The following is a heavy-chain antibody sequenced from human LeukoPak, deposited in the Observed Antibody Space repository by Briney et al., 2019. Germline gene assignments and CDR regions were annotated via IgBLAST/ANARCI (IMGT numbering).Heavy chain of an antibody. V-gene: IGHV3-48*02. J-gene: IGHJ3*02. CDR3: AGDTVTIFDI. D-gene: IGHD4-17*01. CDR2: ICIMSSTI. CDR1: GFSFSSDS. Sequence: GGSLRLSCAASGFSFSSDSMNCVRQAPRKGLEWVSYICIMSSTIYDADSVKGRFTISRDDAKNSLYLQMNSLRDEDTAVYYCAGDTVTIFDIWGQGTMVTVSS.